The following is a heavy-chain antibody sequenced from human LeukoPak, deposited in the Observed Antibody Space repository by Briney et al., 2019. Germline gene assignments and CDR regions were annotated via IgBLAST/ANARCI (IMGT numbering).Heavy chain of an antibody. J-gene: IGHJ3*02. CDR3: VRTSSGYSPI. V-gene: IGHV3-64D*06. CDR2: ISSNGGST. Sequence: GGSLRLSCSASGFTFSWHAMHWVRRAPGKGLEYVSAISSNGGSTYYADSVKGRFTISRDNSKNTLYLQMSSLRAEDTAVFYCVRTSSGYSPIWGQGTMVTVSS. CDR1: GFTFSWHA. D-gene: IGHD3-22*01.